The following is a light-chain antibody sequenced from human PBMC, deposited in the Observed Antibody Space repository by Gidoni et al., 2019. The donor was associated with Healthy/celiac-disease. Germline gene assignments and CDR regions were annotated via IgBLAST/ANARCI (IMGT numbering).Light chain of an antibody. CDR3: QQRSNWT. V-gene: IGKV3-11*01. CDR2: EAS. J-gene: IGKJ1*01. CDR1: QSVSSH. Sequence: EIVLTQSPATLSLSPGERATLSCRASQSVSSHLAWYQQKPGQAPRLLILEASNRATCIPARFSGSGSGTDFTLTISSLEPEDFAVYYCQQRSNWTFGQGTKVEIK.